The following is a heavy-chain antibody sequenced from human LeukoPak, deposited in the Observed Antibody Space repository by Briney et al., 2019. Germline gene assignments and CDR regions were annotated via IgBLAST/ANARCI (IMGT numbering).Heavy chain of an antibody. CDR3: ARDRPADSSGLYYEGAFDI. CDR1: GFTFSSYS. Sequence: GGSLRLSCAASGFTFSSYSMNWVRQAPGKGLEWVSSISSSSRYIYYADSVKGRFTISRDNAKNSLYLQMNSLRAEDTAVYYCARDRPADSSGLYYEGAFDIWGQGTMVTVSS. J-gene: IGHJ3*02. D-gene: IGHD3-22*01. CDR2: ISSSSRYI. V-gene: IGHV3-21*01.